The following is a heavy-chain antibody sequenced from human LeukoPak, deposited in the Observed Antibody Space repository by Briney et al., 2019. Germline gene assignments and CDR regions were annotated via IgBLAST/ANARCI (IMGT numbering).Heavy chain of an antibody. Sequence: GGSLRLSCAASGFTFSSYGMHWVRQAPGKGLEWVAVIWYDGSNKYYADPVKGRFTISRDNSKNTLYLQMNSLRAEDTAVYYCARDLQLVRSPFDYWGQGTLVTVSS. D-gene: IGHD6-6*01. CDR3: ARDLQLVRSPFDY. V-gene: IGHV3-33*01. CDR2: IWYDGSNK. J-gene: IGHJ4*02. CDR1: GFTFSSYG.